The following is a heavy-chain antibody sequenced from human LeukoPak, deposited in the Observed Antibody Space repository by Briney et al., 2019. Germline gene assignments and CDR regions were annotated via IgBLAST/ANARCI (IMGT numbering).Heavy chain of an antibody. CDR2: IYYSGST. D-gene: IGHD2-21*02. J-gene: IGHJ4*02. CDR1: GGSISSYY. CDR3: ARRSYCGGDCYSLDY. Sequence: AETLSLTCTVSGGSISSYYCSWLRQPPGKGLEWIGYIYYSGSTKYNPSLNSGVTISVDTSKNQFSLKLSSVTAADTAVYYCARRSYCGGDCYSLDYWGQGTLVTVSS. V-gene: IGHV4-59*08.